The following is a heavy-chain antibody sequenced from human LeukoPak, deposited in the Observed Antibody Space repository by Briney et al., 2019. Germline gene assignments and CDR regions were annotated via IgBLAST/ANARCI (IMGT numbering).Heavy chain of an antibody. CDR1: GYTFTDYY. V-gene: IGHV1-69-2*01. Sequence: ASVKISCKASGYTFTDYYMHWVQQAPGKGLEWMGGFDPEDGETIYAQKFQGRVTMTEDTSTDTAYMELSSLRSEDTAVYYCAIKVKDYWGQGTLVTVSS. CDR3: AIKVKDY. J-gene: IGHJ4*02. CDR2: FDPEDGET. D-gene: IGHD2-21*01.